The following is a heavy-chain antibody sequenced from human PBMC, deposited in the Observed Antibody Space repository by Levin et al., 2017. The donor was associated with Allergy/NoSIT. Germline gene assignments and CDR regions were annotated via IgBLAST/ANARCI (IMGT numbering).Heavy chain of an antibody. J-gene: IGHJ1*01. CDR1: GGSFSGYY. CDR3: VVAATLSIFQH. CDR2: INHSGST. V-gene: IGHV4-34*01. Sequence: SETLSLTCAVYGGSFSGYYWSWIRQPPGKGLEWIGEINHSGSTNYNPSLKSRVTISVDTSKNQFSLKLSSVTAADTAVYYCVVAATLSIFQHWGQGTLVTVSS. D-gene: IGHD2-15*01.